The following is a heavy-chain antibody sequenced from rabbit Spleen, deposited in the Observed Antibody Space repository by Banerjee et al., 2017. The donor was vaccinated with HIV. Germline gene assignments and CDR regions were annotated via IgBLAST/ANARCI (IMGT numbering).Heavy chain of an antibody. CDR3: AKGIPANANYLREMAL. CDR1: GVSFSSNYW. Sequence: QSLEESGGDLVKPGASLTLTCTASGVSFSSNYWTCWVRQAPGKGLEWIACIWGGSSGRTYYASWAKSRFTISKTSSTTVTLQMTSLTGADTATYFCAKGIPANANYLREMALWGPGTLVTVS. CDR2: IWGGSSGRT. V-gene: IGHV1S40*01. D-gene: IGHD1-1*01. J-gene: IGHJ4*01.